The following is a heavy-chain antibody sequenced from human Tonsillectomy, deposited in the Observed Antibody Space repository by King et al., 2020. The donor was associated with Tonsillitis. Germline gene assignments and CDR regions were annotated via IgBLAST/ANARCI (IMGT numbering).Heavy chain of an antibody. J-gene: IGHJ3*02. Sequence: VQLQQSGPGLVKPSQTLSLTCAIAGDTVSSNSGAWNWFRQSPSRGLEWLGRTYYRSKWYNNYAVSVKSRININPDTSKNQFSLQLNSVTPEDTAVYYCAIDLCCSGTSYAFDICGHGTLVTVSS. V-gene: IGHV6-1*01. CDR3: AIDLCCSGTSYAFDI. CDR1: GDTVSSNSGA. CDR2: TYYRSKWYN. D-gene: IGHD3-10*02.